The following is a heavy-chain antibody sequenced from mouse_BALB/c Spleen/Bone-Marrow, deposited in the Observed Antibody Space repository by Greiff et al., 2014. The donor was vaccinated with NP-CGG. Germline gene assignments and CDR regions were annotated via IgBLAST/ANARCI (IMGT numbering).Heavy chain of an antibody. D-gene: IGHD2-4*01. Sequence: VQLQQSGGGLVQPGGSLKLSCAASGFTFSSYGMSWVRRTPDKRLELVATINSNAGSTYYPDSVKGRFTISRDNAKNTLYLQMSSLKSEDTAMYYCAGDMNTTRGFAYWGQGTLVTVSA. CDR2: INSNAGST. CDR3: AGDMNTTRGFAY. CDR1: GFTFSSYG. J-gene: IGHJ3*01. V-gene: IGHV5-6-3*01.